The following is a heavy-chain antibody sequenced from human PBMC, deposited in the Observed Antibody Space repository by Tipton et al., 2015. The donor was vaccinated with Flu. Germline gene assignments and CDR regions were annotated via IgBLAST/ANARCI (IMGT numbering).Heavy chain of an antibody. CDR2: ISAYNGNT. J-gene: IGHJ4*02. D-gene: IGHD3-3*01. Sequence: QLVQSGAEVKKPGASVKVSCKASGYTFTSYGISWVRQAPGQGLEWMGWISAYNGNTNYAKKLQGRVTMTTDTSTSTAYMELRSLRSGDTAVYYCATSTIFGVVTPFDYWGQGTLVTVSS. CDR3: ATSTIFGVVTPFDY. CDR1: GYTFTSYG. V-gene: IGHV1-18*01.